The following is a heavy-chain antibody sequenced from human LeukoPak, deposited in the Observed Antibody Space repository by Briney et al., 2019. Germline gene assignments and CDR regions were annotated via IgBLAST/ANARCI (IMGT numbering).Heavy chain of an antibody. CDR2: IRYDGSKK. CDR1: GFTFRNYG. V-gene: IGHV3-30*02. J-gene: IGHJ4*02. Sequence: PGGSLRLSCATSGFTFRNYGMHWVRQAPGKGLEWVVFIRYDGSKKYYTDSVKGRFIISRDNSKNTLSLQMNSLRPEDTAVYYCVKGIDYYDSSGYYYWGQGTLVTVSS. CDR3: VKGIDYYDSSGYYY. D-gene: IGHD3-22*01.